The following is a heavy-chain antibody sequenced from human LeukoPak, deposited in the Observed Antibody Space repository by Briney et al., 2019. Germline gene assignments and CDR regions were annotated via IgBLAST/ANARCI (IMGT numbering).Heavy chain of an antibody. D-gene: IGHD3-9*01. J-gene: IGHJ4*02. CDR3: AKEVEYRGYDIFY. V-gene: IGHV3-30*02. Sequence: PGGSLRLSCAASGFTFSSYGMHWVRQAPGKGLEWAAFIRYDGSNKYYADSVKGRFTISRDNSKNTLYLQMNSLRAEDTAVYYCAKEVEYRGYDIFYWGQGTLVTVSS. CDR2: IRYDGSNK. CDR1: GFTFSSYG.